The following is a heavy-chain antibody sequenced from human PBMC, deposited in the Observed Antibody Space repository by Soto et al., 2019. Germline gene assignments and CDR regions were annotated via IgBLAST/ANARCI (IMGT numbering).Heavy chain of an antibody. CDR1: GGSFSGFY. J-gene: IGHJ4*02. CDR2: ITHSGST. CDR3: GRVFTYNRAAAGTFES. D-gene: IGHD6-13*01. V-gene: IGHV4-34*01. Sequence: PSETLSLTCAVFGGSFSGFYWTWIRQPPGRGLEWIGEITHSGSTNYNPSLTSRLSMSVDPSKNQFSLRLNAVTAADTAVDFCGRVFTYNRAAAGTFESWGQRTSVT.